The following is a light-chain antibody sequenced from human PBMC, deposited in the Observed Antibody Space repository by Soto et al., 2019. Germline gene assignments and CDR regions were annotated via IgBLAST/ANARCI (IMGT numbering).Light chain of an antibody. CDR3: QQRYRNSWT. CDR2: AAS. J-gene: IGKJ5*01. V-gene: IGKV1-39*01. Sequence: IEMTQNTSALSVSGGDSVSITWSASQSLSSYLNWYQKKKGKAPKLLIYAASSLQSGVPSRFIGSGSRTDLTLTISRLKNEDFATYYCQQRYRNSWTFGQGTRLEIK. CDR1: QSLSSY.